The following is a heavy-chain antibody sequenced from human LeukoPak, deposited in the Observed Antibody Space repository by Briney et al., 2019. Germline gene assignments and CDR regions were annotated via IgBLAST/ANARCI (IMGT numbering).Heavy chain of an antibody. D-gene: IGHD6-13*01. V-gene: IGHV1-46*01. Sequence: ASVKVSCKASGYTFTSYYIHWVRQAPGQGLEWMGIINPSGGSTSHAQKFQGRVTMTRDTSTSTLYMELSSLRSEDTAVYYCARERQQLVTGYMDVWGKGTTVTVSS. CDR2: INPSGGST. CDR3: ARERQQLVTGYMDV. J-gene: IGHJ6*03. CDR1: GYTFTSYY.